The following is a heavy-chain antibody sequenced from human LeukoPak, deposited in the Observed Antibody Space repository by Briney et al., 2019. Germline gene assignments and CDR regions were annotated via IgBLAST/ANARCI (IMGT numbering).Heavy chain of an antibody. CDR1: GFTFSSYA. V-gene: IGHV3-23*01. CDR2: ISDNSVGT. CDR3: AKDRVRRIFGVVSSFDY. J-gene: IGHJ4*02. Sequence: TGGSLRLSCAASGFTFSSYAMSWVRQAPGKGLEWVSSISDNSVGTYYADSVRGRFTISRDYSKNTLYLQMNSLRAEDTAVYYCAKDRVRRIFGVVSSFDYWGQGTLVTVSS. D-gene: IGHD3-3*01.